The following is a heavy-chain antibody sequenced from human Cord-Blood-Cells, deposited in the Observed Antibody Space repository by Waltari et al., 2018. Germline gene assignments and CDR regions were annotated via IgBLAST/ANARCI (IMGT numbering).Heavy chain of an antibody. CDR3: ARGPGRFLEWLLGYYYMDV. D-gene: IGHD3-3*01. V-gene: IGHV4-34*01. CDR2: INHSGST. CDR1: GGSFSGYY. Sequence: GGSFSGYYWSWIRQPPGKGLEWIGEINHSGSTNYNPSLKSRVTISVDTSKNQFSLKLSSVTAADTAVYYCARGPGRFLEWLLGYYYMDVWGKGTTVTVSS. J-gene: IGHJ6*03.